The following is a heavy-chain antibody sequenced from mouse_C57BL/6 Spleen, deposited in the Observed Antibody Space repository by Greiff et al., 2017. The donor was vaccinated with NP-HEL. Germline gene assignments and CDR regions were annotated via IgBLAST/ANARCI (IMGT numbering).Heavy chain of an antibody. CDR1: GYSITSGYY. J-gene: IGHJ4*01. D-gene: IGHD2-12*01. V-gene: IGHV3-6*01. Sequence: VQLKESGPGLVKPSQSLSLTCSVTGYSITSGYYWNWIRQFPGNKLEWMGYISYDGSNNYNPSLKNRISITRDTSKNQFFLKLNSVTTEDTATYYCARESLLRAGAMDYWGQGTSVTVSS. CDR2: ISYDGSN. CDR3: ARESLLRAGAMDY.